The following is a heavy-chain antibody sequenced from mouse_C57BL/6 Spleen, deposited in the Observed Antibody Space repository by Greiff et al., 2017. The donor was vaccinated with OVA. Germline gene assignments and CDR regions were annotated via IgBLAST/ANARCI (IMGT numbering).Heavy chain of an antibody. Sequence: DVKLVESGGGLVKPGGSLKLSCAASGFTFSSYAMSWVRQTPEKRLEWVATISDGGSYTYYPDNVKGRFTISRDNAKNNLYLQMSHLKSEDTAMYYCARDYYGSRQRYFDVWGTGTTVTVSS. CDR3: ARDYYGSRQRYFDV. CDR2: ISDGGSYT. CDR1: GFTFSSYA. D-gene: IGHD1-1*01. J-gene: IGHJ1*03. V-gene: IGHV5-4*01.